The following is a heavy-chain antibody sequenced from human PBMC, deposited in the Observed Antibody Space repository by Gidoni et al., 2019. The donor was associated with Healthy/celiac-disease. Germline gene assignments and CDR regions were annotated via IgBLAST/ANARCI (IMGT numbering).Heavy chain of an antibody. Sequence: EVQLVESGGGLVKPGGSLRLSCAASGFTFSSYSMNWVRQTPGKGLEWVSSISSSSSYIYYADSVKGRFTISRDNAKNSLYLQMNSLRAEDTAVYYCAREDQQYYYDSSGYFDYWGQGTLVTVSS. CDR3: AREDQQYYYDSSGYFDY. J-gene: IGHJ4*02. D-gene: IGHD3-22*01. CDR1: GFTFSSYS. V-gene: IGHV3-21*01. CDR2: ISSSSSYI.